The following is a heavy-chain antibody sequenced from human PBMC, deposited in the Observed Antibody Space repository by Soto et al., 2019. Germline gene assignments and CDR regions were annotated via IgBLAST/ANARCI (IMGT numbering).Heavy chain of an antibody. CDR1: GYSFTSYW. J-gene: IGHJ3*02. V-gene: IGHV5-51*01. CDR2: IYPGDSDT. CDR3: AKTLSSIAARDAFDI. Sequence: GESLKISCKGSGYSFTSYWIGWVRQMPGKGLEWMGIIYPGDSDTRYSPSFQGQVTISADKSISTAYLQWSSLKASDTAMYYCAKTLSSIAARDAFDIWGQGTMVTVSS. D-gene: IGHD6-6*01.